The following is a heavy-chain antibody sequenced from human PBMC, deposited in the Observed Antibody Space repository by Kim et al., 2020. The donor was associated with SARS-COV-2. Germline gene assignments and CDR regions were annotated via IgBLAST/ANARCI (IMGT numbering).Heavy chain of an antibody. V-gene: IGHV3-33*06. CDR2: IWYDGSNK. CDR1: GFTFSSYG. Sequence: GGSLRLSCAASGFTFSSYGMHWVRQAPGKGLEWVAVIWYDGSNKYYADSVKGRFTISRDNSKNTLYLQMNSLRAEDTAVYYCAKDLAGMVRGVIITWYYYGMDVWGQGTTVTVSS. CDR3: AKDLAGMVRGVIITWYYYGMDV. D-gene: IGHD3-10*01. J-gene: IGHJ6*02.